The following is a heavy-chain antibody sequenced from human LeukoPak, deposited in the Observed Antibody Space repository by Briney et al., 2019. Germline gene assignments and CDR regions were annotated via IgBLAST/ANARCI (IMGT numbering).Heavy chain of an antibody. Sequence: GGXXRLSCSASGFTFPTYWMIWVRQVPGEGLVYVSHMNHDGTITNYADSVKGRFTMSRDNARNTVFLQMDGLRAEDTAVYYCGRDNYGSIDFWGQGVLVTVSS. CDR1: GFTFPTYW. CDR3: GRDNYGSIDF. J-gene: IGHJ4*02. CDR2: MNHDGTIT. D-gene: IGHD3-10*01. V-gene: IGHV3-74*01.